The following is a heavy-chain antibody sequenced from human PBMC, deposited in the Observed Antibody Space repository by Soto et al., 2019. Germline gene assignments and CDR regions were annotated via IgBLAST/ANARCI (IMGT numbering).Heavy chain of an antibody. Sequence: SETLSLTCTVSGGSISSGGYYWSWIRQHPGKGLEWIGYIYYSGSTYYNPSLKSRVTISVDTSKNQFSLKLSSVTAADTAVYYCARGHLIAAPATGWFDPWGQGTLVPFSS. V-gene: IGHV4-31*03. J-gene: IGHJ5*02. CDR3: ARGHLIAAPATGWFDP. CDR2: IYYSGST. CDR1: GGSISSGGYY. D-gene: IGHD6-13*01.